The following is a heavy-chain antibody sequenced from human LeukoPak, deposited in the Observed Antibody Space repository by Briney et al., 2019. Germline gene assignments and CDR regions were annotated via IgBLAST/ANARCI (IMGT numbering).Heavy chain of an antibody. CDR3: AKITKATTPNY. V-gene: IGHV3-23*01. J-gene: IGHJ4*02. CDR2: ISDTGGST. CDR1: GFTFSSYA. Sequence: GGSLRLSCAASGFTFSSYAMSWVRQAPGKGLEWVSGISDTGGSTYYADSVKGRFTISRDESKNTLYLQMNSLRAEDTAVYYCAKITKATTPNYWGQGTPVTVSS. D-gene: IGHD4-17*01.